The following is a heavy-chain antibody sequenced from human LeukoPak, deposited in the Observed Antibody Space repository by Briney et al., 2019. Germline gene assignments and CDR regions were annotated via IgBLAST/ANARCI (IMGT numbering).Heavy chain of an antibody. V-gene: IGHV3-23*01. J-gene: IGHJ4*02. CDR1: GFTFSTYA. D-gene: IGHD7-27*01. Sequence: GGSLRLSCAASGFTFSTYAMTWVRQVPGKGLEWVSVISGSGGNTYYADSVTGRFTISRDNSKNRLYLQTSSLRADDTAVYYCARDSNWGYFAYWGQGTLVTVSS. CDR2: ISGSGGNT. CDR3: ARDSNWGYFAY.